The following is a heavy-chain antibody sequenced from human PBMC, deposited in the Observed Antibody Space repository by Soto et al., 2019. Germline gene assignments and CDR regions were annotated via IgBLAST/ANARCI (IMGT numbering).Heavy chain of an antibody. J-gene: IGHJ1*01. CDR2: IYYSGST. D-gene: IGHD3-3*01. V-gene: IGHV4-59*01. CDR1: GGSISSYY. Sequence: SETLSLTCTVSGGSISSYYWSWIRQPPGKGLEWIGYIYYSGSTNYNPSLKSRVTISVDTSKNQFSLKLSSVTAADTAAYYCAGLEWFLRAIQHWGQGTLVTVSS. CDR3: AGLEWFLRAIQH.